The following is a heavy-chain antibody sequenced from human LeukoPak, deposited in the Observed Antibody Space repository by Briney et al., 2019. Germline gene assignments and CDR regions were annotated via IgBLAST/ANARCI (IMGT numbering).Heavy chain of an antibody. D-gene: IGHD6-13*01. CDR2: ITPILGIA. CDR3: ARDKGDSSSWYDNWFDP. J-gene: IGHJ5*02. Sequence: ASVKVSCKASGGTFSSYAISWVRQAPGQGLEWMGRITPILGIANYAQKFQGRVTITADKSTSTAYMELSSLRSENTAVYYCARDKGDSSSWYDNWFDPWGQGTLVTVSS. CDR1: GGTFSSYA. V-gene: IGHV1-69*04.